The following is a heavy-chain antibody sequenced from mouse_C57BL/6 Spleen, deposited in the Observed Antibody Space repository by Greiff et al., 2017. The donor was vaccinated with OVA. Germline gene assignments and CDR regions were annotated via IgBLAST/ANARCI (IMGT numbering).Heavy chain of an antibody. Sequence: VQLQQSGAELARPGASVKLSCKASGYTFTSYGMRWVKQRPGRGLEWIGRIYPSSGGTYYNEKFKGKATLTVDKSSSTAYMRLSSLTSEDAAVYACAMRDPYGYFDDWGKGTTLTVSS. J-gene: IGHJ1*03. CDR3: AMRDPYGYFDD. CDR1: GYTFTSYG. V-gene: IGHV1-72*01. CDR2: IYPSSGGT.